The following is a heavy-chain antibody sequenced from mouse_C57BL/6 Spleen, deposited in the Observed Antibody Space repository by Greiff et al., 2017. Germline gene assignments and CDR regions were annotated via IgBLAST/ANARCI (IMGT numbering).Heavy chain of an antibody. J-gene: IGHJ4*01. V-gene: IGHV1-64*01. CDR2: IHPNSGST. CDR1: GYTFTSYW. D-gene: IGHD2-2*01. Sequence: QVQLQQPGAELVKPGASVKLSCKASGYTFTSYWMHWVKQRPGQGLEWIGMIHPNSGSTNYNEKFKSKATLPVDKSSSTAYMQLSSLTSEDSAVYYCSRRGYDYYYAMDYWGQGTSVTVSS. CDR3: SRRGYDYYYAMDY.